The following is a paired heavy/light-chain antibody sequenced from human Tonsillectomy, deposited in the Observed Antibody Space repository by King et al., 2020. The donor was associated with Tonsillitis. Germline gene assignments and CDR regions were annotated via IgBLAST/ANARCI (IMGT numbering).Heavy chain of an antibody. D-gene: IGHD1-1*01. CDR3: ARTPGGGTTTIDH. Sequence: EVQLVETGGGLIQPGGFLRLSCAASGFTVSSNYMSWVRQAPGKGLEWVAAIYSDGNAVHADSVKGRFTISRDNLKNTMHLQMSNLRVEDTAVYYCARTPGGGTTTIDHWGQGTLVTVSS. V-gene: IGHV3-53*02. CDR1: GFTVSSNY. J-gene: IGHJ4*02. CDR2: IYSDGNA.
Light chain of an antibody. J-gene: IGLJ3*02. CDR2: LNSDGSH. Sequence: QLVLTQSPSASASLGASVKLTCTLSSGHIYYAIAWHQQQAGKGPRYLMKLNSDGSHSKGDGIPDRFSGSSSGAERYLTISSLQSEDEADYYCQTWGTGVQWVFGGGTKLTVL. V-gene: IGLV4-69*01. CDR1: SGHIYYA. CDR3: QTWGTGVQWV.